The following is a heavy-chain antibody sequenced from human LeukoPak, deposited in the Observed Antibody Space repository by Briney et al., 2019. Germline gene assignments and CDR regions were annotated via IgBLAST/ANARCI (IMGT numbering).Heavy chain of an antibody. CDR2: IKSKTDGGTT. CDR3: TTYPPRYCSSASCYTGY. J-gene: IGHJ4*02. Sequence: PGGSLRLSCAASGFTFNNAWMTWVRQAPAKGLEWVGRIKSKTDGGTTHYGAPVKGRFTISRDDSKNTLYLQMNSLKTEDTAVYYCTTYPPRYCSSASCYTGYWGQGTRVTVSS. D-gene: IGHD2-2*01. CDR1: GFTFNNAW. V-gene: IGHV3-15*01.